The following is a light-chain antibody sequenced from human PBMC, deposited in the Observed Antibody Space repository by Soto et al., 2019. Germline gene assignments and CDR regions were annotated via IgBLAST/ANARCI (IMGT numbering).Light chain of an antibody. Sequence: QSVLTQLPSASGSPGQSVTISCTGTSSDVGAYNFVSWYQQYPGKAPRLLIYELTKRPSGVPDRFSGSRSGNTASLTVSGLQTEDEADYYCTSYTGNTLVVFGEGTKLTVL. J-gene: IGLJ2*01. CDR3: TSYTGNTLVV. CDR2: ELT. CDR1: SSDVGAYNF. V-gene: IGLV2-8*01.